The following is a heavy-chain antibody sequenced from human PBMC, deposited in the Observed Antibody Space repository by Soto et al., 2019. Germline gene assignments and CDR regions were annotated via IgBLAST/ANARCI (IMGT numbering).Heavy chain of an antibody. V-gene: IGHV3-74*01. CDR2: ICMNGAAT. D-gene: IGHD2-2*01. Sequence: EVQLLESGGGLIQPGGSLRLSCAASGFTFRIHCMHWVRQGPGKGLVWVSRICMNGAATAYADSVRGRFTISRDDAEDTLSLQMNSLRDEDTAVYYCVRGTTEWRGMDYWGQGTLVTVSP. J-gene: IGHJ4*02. CDR1: GFTFRIHC. CDR3: VRGTTEWRGMDY.